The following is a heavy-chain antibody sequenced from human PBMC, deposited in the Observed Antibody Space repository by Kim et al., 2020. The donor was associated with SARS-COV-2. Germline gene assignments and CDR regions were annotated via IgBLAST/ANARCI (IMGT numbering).Heavy chain of an antibody. J-gene: IGHJ4*02. V-gene: IGHV4-59*01. CDR1: GGSISSYY. D-gene: IGHD5-12*01. CDR3: ARNGYNSAYVDY. Sequence: SETLSLICTASGGSISSYYWSWIRQPPGKGLEWIGYIYYSGSTNYNPSLKGRVTISVDTSKNQYSLRLSSVTAADTDVYYCARNGYNSAYVDYWGQGTLVTVSS. CDR2: IYYSGST.